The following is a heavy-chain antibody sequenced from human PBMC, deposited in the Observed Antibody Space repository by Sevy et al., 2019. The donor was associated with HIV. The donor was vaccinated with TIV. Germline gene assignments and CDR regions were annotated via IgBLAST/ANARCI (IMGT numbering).Heavy chain of an antibody. V-gene: IGHV3-15*07. D-gene: IGHD6-13*01. J-gene: IGHJ6*02. CDR2: IKSKTDGGTT. CDR1: GFTFSNAW. Sequence: GGSLRLSCAASGFTFSNAWMNWVRQAPGKGLEWVGRIKSKTDGGTTDYAAPVKGRFTISRDDSKNTLYLQMNSLKTEDTAVYYCTTLAPESAAGTPGGHYYYYYGMDVWGQGTTVTVSS. CDR3: TTLAPESAAGTPGGHYYYYYGMDV.